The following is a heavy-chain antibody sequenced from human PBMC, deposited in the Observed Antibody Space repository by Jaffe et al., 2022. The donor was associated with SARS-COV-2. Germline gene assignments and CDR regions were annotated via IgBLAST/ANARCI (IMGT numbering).Heavy chain of an antibody. V-gene: IGHV3-48*02. CDR2: ITSSSSII. CDR1: GFTFNRYS. J-gene: IGHJ4*02. Sequence: EVQLVESGGGLVQPGGSLRLSCTASGFTFNRYSMSWVRQAPGQGLEWVSYITSSSSIIYYADSVKGRFTISRDNAKNSLSLQMNSLRDEDTAVYFCARDNSGSWLVAASFDYWGQGTLVTVSS. D-gene: IGHD5-12*01. CDR3: ARDNSGSWLVAASFDY.